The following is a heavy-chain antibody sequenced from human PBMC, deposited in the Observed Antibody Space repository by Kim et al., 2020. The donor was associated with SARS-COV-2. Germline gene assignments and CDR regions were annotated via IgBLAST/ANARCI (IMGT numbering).Heavy chain of an antibody. CDR2: IYPGDSDT. V-gene: IGHV5-51*01. D-gene: IGHD6-13*01. Sequence: GESLKISCKGSGYSFTSYWIGWVRQMPGKGLEWMGIIYPGDSDTRYSPSFQGQVTISADKSISTAYLQWSSLKASDTAMYYCARISIAAAGNYYYGMDVWGQGTTVTVSS. CDR1: GYSFTSYW. CDR3: ARISIAAAGNYYYGMDV. J-gene: IGHJ6*02.